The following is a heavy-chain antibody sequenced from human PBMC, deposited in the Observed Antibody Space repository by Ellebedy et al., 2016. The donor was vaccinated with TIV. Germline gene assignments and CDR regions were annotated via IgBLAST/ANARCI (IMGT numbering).Heavy chain of an antibody. D-gene: IGHD1-20*01. CDR3: ARADNWNDDYYGMDV. CDR1: GYTFTSYY. J-gene: IGHJ6*02. Sequence: SVKVSCXASGYTFTSYYMHWVRQAPGQGLEWMGRIIPILGIANYAQKFQGRVTITADKSTSTAYMELSSLRSEDTAVYYCARADNWNDDYYGMDVWGQGTTVTVSS. CDR2: IIPILGIA. V-gene: IGHV1-69*04.